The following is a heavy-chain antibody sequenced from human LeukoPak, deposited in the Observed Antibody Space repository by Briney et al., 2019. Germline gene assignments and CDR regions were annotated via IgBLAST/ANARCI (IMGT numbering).Heavy chain of an antibody. CDR2: IYYSGST. Sequence: SETLSLTCTVSGGSISGYYCSWIRQPPGKGLEWIGYIYYSGSTNYNPSLKSRVTISVDTSKNQFSLKLSSVTAADTAVYYCARDRKGDGYKNWGQGTLVTVSS. V-gene: IGHV4-59*01. CDR3: ARDRKGDGYKN. CDR1: GGSISGYY. J-gene: IGHJ4*02. D-gene: IGHD5-24*01.